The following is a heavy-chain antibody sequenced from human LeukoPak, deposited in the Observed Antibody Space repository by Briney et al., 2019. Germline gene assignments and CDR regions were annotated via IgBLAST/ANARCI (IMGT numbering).Heavy chain of an antibody. CDR2: IYPGDSDT. J-gene: IGHJ5*02. CDR1: GYIFTSYW. D-gene: IGHD1-26*01. Sequence: GESLKISCKGSGYIFTSYWIGWVRQMPGKGLEWMGIIYPGDSDTSYSPSFQGQVTISADKSISTAYLQWSSLKASDTAMYYCARVGGSFPKYNWFDPWGQGTLVTVSS. V-gene: IGHV5-51*01. CDR3: ARVGGSFPKYNWFDP.